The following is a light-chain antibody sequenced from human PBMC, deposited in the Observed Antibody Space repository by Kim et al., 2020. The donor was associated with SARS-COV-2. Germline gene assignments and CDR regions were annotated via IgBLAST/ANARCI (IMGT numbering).Light chain of an antibody. V-gene: IGKV1-5*03. CDR1: QSISSL. CDR2: KAS. Sequence: ATLGDRVTITCRASQSISSLLAWYQQKPGKAPKLLIYKASSLESGVPSRFSGSGSGTEFTLTISSLQPDDFATYYCQQYNSYSWTFGQGTKVDIK. CDR3: QQYNSYSWT. J-gene: IGKJ1*01.